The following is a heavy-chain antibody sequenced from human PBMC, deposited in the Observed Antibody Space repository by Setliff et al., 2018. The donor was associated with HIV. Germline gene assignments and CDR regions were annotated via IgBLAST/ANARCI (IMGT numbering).Heavy chain of an antibody. Sequence: PGGSLRLSCGASGFTFSSYAMSWVRQAPGKGLEWVSAITYSGGSTYYADSAKGRFTISRDNSKNTLYLQMNGLRAEDTATYYCAKDSNPGHMIVVAYDAFDIWGQGTMVTVSS. V-gene: IGHV3-23*01. CDR2: ITYSGGST. CDR3: AKDSNPGHMIVVAYDAFDI. D-gene: IGHD3-22*01. CDR1: GFTFSSYA. J-gene: IGHJ3*02.